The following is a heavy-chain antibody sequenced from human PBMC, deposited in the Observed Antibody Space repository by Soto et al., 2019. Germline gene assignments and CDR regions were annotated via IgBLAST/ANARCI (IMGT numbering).Heavy chain of an antibody. V-gene: IGHV4-34*01. Sequence: SETLSLTCAVYGGSFSGYYWNWIRQPPGKGLEWIGEIDHSGYTNYNPSLKSRVTISVDTSKNQFPLRLTSVTAADTAVYYCARVREWFDPWGQGTLVTVSS. J-gene: IGHJ5*02. CDR1: GGSFSGYY. D-gene: IGHD3-3*01. CDR3: ARVREWFDP. CDR2: IDHSGYT.